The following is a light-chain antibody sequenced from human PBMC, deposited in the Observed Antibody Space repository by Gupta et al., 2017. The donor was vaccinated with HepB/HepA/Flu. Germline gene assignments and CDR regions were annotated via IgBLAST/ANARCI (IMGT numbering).Light chain of an antibody. CDR2: EVS. CDR1: QSLLDSNGKTY. J-gene: IGKJ1*01. V-gene: IGKV2D-29*01. Sequence: DIAKTPASLPVSVSQGHSGYISCKSSQSLLDSNGKTYLYWYLQKAGQPPQLLIYEVSNRFSGVPDRFSGSGSGTDCTLKISRVEAEDVGTYYCKQSIEHPKTFGQGTKVEI. CDR3: KQSIEHPKT.